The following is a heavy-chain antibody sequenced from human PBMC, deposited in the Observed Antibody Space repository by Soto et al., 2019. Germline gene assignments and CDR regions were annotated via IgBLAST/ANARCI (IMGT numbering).Heavy chain of an antibody. D-gene: IGHD3-9*01. Sequence: PSETLSLTCAVYGGSFSGYYWSWIRQPPGKGLEWIGEINHSGSTNYNPSLKSRVTISVDTSKNQFSLKLSSVTAADTAVYYCARVSSRYYDILTGYYNWFDPWGQGTLVTVSS. CDR1: GGSFSGYY. CDR2: INHSGST. CDR3: ARVSSRYYDILTGYYNWFDP. J-gene: IGHJ5*02. V-gene: IGHV4-34*01.